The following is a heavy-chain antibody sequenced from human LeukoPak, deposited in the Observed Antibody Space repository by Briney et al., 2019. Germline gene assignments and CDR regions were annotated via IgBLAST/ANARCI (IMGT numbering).Heavy chain of an antibody. J-gene: IGHJ4*02. CDR2: ITSSGDAT. CDR3: AKDRPNYHESNGHYYRPNGDY. D-gene: IGHD3-22*01. CDR1: GFTFNIYS. Sequence: GGSLRVSCAASGFTFNIYSMSWVRQAPGKGLEWVSSITSSGDATFYADSVKDRFTISRDNSKNTLYLQMSRLRAEHTAVYYCAKDRPNYHESNGHYYRPNGDYWGQGTLVTVSS. V-gene: IGHV3-23*01.